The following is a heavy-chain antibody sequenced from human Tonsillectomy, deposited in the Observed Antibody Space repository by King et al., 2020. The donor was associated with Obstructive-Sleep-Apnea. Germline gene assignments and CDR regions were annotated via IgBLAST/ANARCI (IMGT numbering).Heavy chain of an antibody. D-gene: IGHD3-16*01. V-gene: IGHV1-2*02. CDR2: INPKTGYT. CDR3: ARGVWGSSANYDAFDV. Sequence: QRVQSGAEVKKPGASLTFSCKAVGYTFTAYYIHILRQAPGKGLEWVALINPKTGYTNFAQNFQERASGTSYTSINTAYMELKNLKSDDTAVFYCARGVWGSSANYDAFDVWGQGTAVTVSS. J-gene: IGHJ3*01. CDR1: GYTFTAYY.